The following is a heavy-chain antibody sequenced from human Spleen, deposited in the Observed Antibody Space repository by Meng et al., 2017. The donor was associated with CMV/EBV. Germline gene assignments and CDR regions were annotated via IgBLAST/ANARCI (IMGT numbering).Heavy chain of an antibody. Sequence: SCAASGFTFSDYYMSWIRQAPGEGLEWLSYISNSGSTIYYADSVKGRFTISRENAKSSLYLQMNSLRAEDTAVYYCVRGGGWFAEFHWGQGTLVTVSS. CDR2: ISNSGSTI. CDR1: GFTFSDYY. V-gene: IGHV3-11*01. CDR3: VRGGGWFAEFH. J-gene: IGHJ4*02. D-gene: IGHD3-10*01.